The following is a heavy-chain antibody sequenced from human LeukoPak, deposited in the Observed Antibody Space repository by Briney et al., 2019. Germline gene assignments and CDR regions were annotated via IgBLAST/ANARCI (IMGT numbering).Heavy chain of an antibody. Sequence: GGSLRLSCAASGFTFSSYAMSWVSQAPGKGLEWVSAISGSGGSTYYADSVKGRFTISRDNSKNTLYLQMNSLRAEDTAVYYCAKVHPGVLWFGELLLGAFDIWGQGTMVTVSS. CDR3: AKVHPGVLWFGELLLGAFDI. V-gene: IGHV3-23*01. D-gene: IGHD3-10*01. CDR2: ISGSGGST. CDR1: GFTFSSYA. J-gene: IGHJ3*02.